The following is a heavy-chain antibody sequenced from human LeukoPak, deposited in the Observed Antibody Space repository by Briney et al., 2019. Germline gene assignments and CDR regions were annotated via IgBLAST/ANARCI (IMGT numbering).Heavy chain of an antibody. CDR2: IYYSGST. Sequence: SETLSLTCTVSGGSISSSSYYWGWIRQPPGKGLEWIGSIYYSGSTYYNPSLKSRVTISVDTSKNQFSLKLSSVTAADTAVYYCARAVDDYSSSWYWFDPWGQGTLVTVSS. D-gene: IGHD6-13*01. J-gene: IGHJ5*02. CDR3: ARAVDDYSSSWYWFDP. V-gene: IGHV4-39*07. CDR1: GGSISSSSYY.